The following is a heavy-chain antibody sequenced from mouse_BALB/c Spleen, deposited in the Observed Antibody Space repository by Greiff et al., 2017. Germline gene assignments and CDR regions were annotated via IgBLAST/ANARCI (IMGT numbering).Heavy chain of an antibody. CDR3: ARQGYPYAMDY. CDR2: ISSGGSYT. J-gene: IGHJ4*01. CDR1: GFTFSSYA. V-gene: IGHV5-9-3*01. Sequence: EVQLVESGGGLVKPGGSLKLSCAASGFTFSSYAMSWVRQTPEKRLEWVATISSGGSYTYYPDSVKGRFTISRDNAKNTLYLQMSILRSEDTAMYYCARQGYPYAMDYWGQGTSVTVSS. D-gene: IGHD2-2*01.